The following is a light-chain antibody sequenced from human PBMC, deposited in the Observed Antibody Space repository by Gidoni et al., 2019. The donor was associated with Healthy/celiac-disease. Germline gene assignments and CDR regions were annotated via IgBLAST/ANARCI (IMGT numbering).Light chain of an antibody. CDR3: QQYNNWPFT. Sequence: IVMTQSPATLAVSPGERATLSCRASQSVSSNLAWYQQKPGQAPRRLIYGASTRATGIPARFSGSGSGTEFTLTISSLQSEDFAVYYCQQYNNWPFTFXGXTKVEIK. J-gene: IGKJ4*01. CDR1: QSVSSN. V-gene: IGKV3-15*01. CDR2: GAS.